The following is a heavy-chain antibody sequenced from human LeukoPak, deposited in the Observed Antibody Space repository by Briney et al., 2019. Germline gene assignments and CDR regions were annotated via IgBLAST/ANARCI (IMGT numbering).Heavy chain of an antibody. CDR3: ARDSGGAGACDS. D-gene: IGHD2-15*01. CDR2: ISAYTGNT. CDR1: VYTFTSYG. Sequence: ASVKVSCTASVYTFTSYGISWVRQAPGHRLERMGWISAYTGNTNYAQKLQGRVTMTTDTSPSTAYIELRSVRADDTAAYYCARDSGGAGACDSWVQGTVVT. J-gene: IGHJ3*02. V-gene: IGHV1-18*01.